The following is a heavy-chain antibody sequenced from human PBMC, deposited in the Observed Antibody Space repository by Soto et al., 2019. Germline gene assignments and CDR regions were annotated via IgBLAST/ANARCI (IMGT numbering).Heavy chain of an antibody. CDR3: ARGVYDLGDQVDY. CDR2: ISSSSSYI. Sequence: GGSLRLSCAASGFTFSSYSMNWVRQAPGKGLEWVSSISSSSSYIYYADSVKGRFTISRDNAKNSLYLQMNSLRAEDTAVYYCARGVYDLGDQVDYWGQGTLVTVSS. J-gene: IGHJ4*02. V-gene: IGHV3-21*01. CDR1: GFTFSSYS. D-gene: IGHD5-12*01.